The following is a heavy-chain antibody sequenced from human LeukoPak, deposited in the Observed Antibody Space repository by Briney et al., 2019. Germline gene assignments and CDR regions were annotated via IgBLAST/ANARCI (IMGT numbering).Heavy chain of an antibody. V-gene: IGHV3-23*01. D-gene: IGHD6-19*01. CDR3: AKEGDSSGYLGPRSYYFDY. CDR2: ISGSGGST. J-gene: IGHJ4*02. Sequence: GGSLRLSCAASGFTFSGFGMSWVRQAPGKGLEWVSLISGSGGSTFYADSVKGRFTISRDNSKNALYLQMDSLRVEDTAVFYCAKEGDSSGYLGPRSYYFDYWGQGTLVTVSS. CDR1: GFTFSGFG.